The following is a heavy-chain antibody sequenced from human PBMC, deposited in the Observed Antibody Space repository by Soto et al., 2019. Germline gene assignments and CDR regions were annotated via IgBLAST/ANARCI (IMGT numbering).Heavy chain of an antibody. Sequence: QVQLVQPGAEVKKPGSSVKVSCKASGGTFSSYAISWVRQAPGQGLEWMGGIISIFGTANYAQKFQGRVTITADESTSTAYMELSSLRSEDTAVYYCASPEGYDILTGYNFDYWGQGTLVTVSS. CDR3: ASPEGYDILTGYNFDY. D-gene: IGHD3-9*01. CDR1: GGTFSSYA. V-gene: IGHV1-69*01. CDR2: IISIFGTA. J-gene: IGHJ4*02.